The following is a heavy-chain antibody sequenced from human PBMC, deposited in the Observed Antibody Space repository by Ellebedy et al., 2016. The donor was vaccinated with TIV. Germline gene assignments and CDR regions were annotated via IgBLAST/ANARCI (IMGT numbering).Heavy chain of an antibody. CDR1: GGSVSSGGYY. J-gene: IGHJ4*02. D-gene: IGHD3-10*01. CDR2: IYYSGST. V-gene: IGHV4-31*03. CDR3: ARLFPRRFGELGSQDG. Sequence: SETLSLTXTVSGGSVSSGGYYWSWIRQHPGKGLEWIGYIYYSGSTYYNPSLKSRVTISVDTSKNQFSLKLSSVTAADTAVYYCARLFPRRFGELGSQDGWGQGTLVTVSS.